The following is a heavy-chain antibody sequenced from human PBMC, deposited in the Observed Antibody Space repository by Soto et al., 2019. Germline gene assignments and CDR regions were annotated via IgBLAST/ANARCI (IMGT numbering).Heavy chain of an antibody. CDR2: VTSSDDTT. D-gene: IGHD1-20*01. CDR1: GFTFSNYE. CDR3: GRLPTITGSAYWYFDL. J-gene: IGHJ2*01. V-gene: IGHV3-48*03. Sequence: QLVESGGGLVQPGGSLRLSCAASGFTFSNYEMAWVRQAPGKGLEWVSYVTSSDDTTSYSESVRGRFTISRDNATNTLYLQMNSLRIEDTAVYYCGRLPTITGSAYWYFDLWGRGTMVTVSS.